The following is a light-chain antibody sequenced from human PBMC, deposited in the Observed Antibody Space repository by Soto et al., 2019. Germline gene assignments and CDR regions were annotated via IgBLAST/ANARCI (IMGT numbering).Light chain of an antibody. CDR3: QQYNSYPWT. CDR2: TTS. CDR1: QSVNNF. Sequence: DIQMTQSPSSLSASVGDRVTITCRASQSVNNFLHWYQQKPGKAPKLLIYTTSGLESGVPSRFSGSGSGTELTITISSLQPDDFATYYCQQYNSYPWTFGQGTKVDIK. V-gene: IGKV1-5*01. J-gene: IGKJ1*01.